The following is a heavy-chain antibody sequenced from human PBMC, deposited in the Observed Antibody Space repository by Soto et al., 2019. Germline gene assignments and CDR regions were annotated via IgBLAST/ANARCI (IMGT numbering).Heavy chain of an antibody. V-gene: IGHV3-74*01. CDR1: GFTFSDHW. CDR2: IKGDGSIT. CDR3: ARGLRGAYGMGV. Sequence: EVQLVESGGGLVQPGGSLRLSCAASGFTFSDHWIHWVRQGPGEGLVWVSRIKGDGSITNYADSVKGRFTISRDNAKNTVYLQINSLRVEDTALYYCARGLRGAYGMGVWGQGTTVTVSS. J-gene: IGHJ6*02. D-gene: IGHD2-21*01.